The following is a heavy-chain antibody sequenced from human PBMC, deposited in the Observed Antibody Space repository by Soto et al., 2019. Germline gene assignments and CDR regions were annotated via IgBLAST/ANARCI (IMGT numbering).Heavy chain of an antibody. CDR1: GGSISSISYY. J-gene: IGHJ5*02. V-gene: IGHV4-39*01. Sequence: SETLSLTCTVSGGSISSISYYWVWIRQPPGKGLEWIGSIYYSGSTYYNPSLKSRVTISVDTSKNQFSLKLSSVTAADTAVYYCARQYYDSSGYYYSRWAFDHLGKGTMVT. CDR3: ARQYYDSSGYYYSRWAFDH. D-gene: IGHD3-22*01. CDR2: IYYSGST.